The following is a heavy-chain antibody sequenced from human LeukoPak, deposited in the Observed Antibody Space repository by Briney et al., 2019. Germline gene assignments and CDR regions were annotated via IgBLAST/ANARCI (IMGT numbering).Heavy chain of an antibody. CDR1: GFSLSTSGMR. CDR3: ARMGYSGYEDY. J-gene: IGHJ4*02. D-gene: IGHD5-12*01. Sequence: SGPTLVNPTQTLTLTCTFSGFSLSTSGMRVSWIRQPPGKALEWLARIDWYDDKFYSTSLKTRLTISKDTSKNQVVLTMTNMDPVDTATYYCARMGYSGYEDYWGQGTLVTVSS. CDR2: IDWYDDK. V-gene: IGHV2-70*04.